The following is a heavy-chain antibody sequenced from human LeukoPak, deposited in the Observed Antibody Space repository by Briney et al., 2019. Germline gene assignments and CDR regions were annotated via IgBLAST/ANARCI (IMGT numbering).Heavy chain of an antibody. CDR2: IYYSGST. D-gene: IGHD6-19*01. CDR3: ARAAVGVVDY. CDR1: GGSISSSSYY. J-gene: IGHJ4*02. V-gene: IGHV4-39*07. Sequence: SETLSLTCTVSGGSISSSSYYWGWIRQPPGKGLEWIGSIYYSGSTYYNPSLKSRVTISVDTSKNQFSLKLSSVTAADTAVYYCARAAVGVVDYWGQGTLVTVSS.